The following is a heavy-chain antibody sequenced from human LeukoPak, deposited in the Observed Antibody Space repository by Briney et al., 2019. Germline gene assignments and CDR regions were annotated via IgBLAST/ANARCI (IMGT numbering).Heavy chain of an antibody. V-gene: IGHV1-69*13. CDR1: GITFSNNS. CDR3: ARARTSIRFTDSFDI. CDR2: IIPILRSA. J-gene: IGHJ3*02. D-gene: IGHD2-21*01. Sequence: SVKVSCKTSGITFSNNSITWVRQAPGQGLEWLGGIIPILRSASYAQKFRGRLRMTSDESTTTAYMELSSLSSDDTAMYFCARARTSIRFTDSFDIWSQGTLVTVSS.